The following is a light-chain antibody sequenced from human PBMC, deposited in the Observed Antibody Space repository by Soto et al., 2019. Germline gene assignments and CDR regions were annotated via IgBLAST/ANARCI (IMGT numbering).Light chain of an antibody. CDR2: GAS. Sequence: EIVMTQSPATLSVSPGERAPLSSRASQGVSSTLAWYQQKPGQAPRLLIYGASTRATGISARFSGSGSGTEFTLTISSLQSEDFAVYYCQQYNNWPLTFGGGTKVEIK. J-gene: IGKJ4*01. CDR3: QQYNNWPLT. V-gene: IGKV3-15*01. CDR1: QGVSST.